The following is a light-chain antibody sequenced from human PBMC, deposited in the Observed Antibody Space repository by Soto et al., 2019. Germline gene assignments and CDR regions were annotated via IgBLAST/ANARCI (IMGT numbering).Light chain of an antibody. CDR2: AAF. J-gene: IGKJ4*01. V-gene: IGKV1-9*01. CDR1: QGINDY. CDR3: QPFNTYPLT. Sequence: DIQLTQSPSFLSASVGDRVTITCRASQGINDYLAWYQQKPGKAPKLLIYAAFTLQSEPPSRFSGSASGTEFTLTICSLQPEDFATYYGQPFNTYPLTFGGGTKVE.